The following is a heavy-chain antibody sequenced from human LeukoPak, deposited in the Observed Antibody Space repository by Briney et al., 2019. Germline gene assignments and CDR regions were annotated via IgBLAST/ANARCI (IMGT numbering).Heavy chain of an antibody. J-gene: IGHJ3*02. CDR1: GGSISSYY. D-gene: IGHD3-9*01. CDR3: ARASLYYDILTGYSTDAFDI. Sequence: SETLSLTCTVSGGSISSYYWSWIRQPPGKGLEWIGYIYYSGSTNYNPSLTSRVTISVDTSKNQFSLKLSSVTAADTAVYYCARASLYYDILTGYSTDAFDIWGRGTMVTVSS. CDR2: IYYSGST. V-gene: IGHV4-59*01.